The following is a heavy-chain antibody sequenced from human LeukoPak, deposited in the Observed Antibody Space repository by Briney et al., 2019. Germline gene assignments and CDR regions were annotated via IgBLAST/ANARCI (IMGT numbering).Heavy chain of an antibody. D-gene: IGHD3-22*01. CDR3: ARTYYYDSSGYGHDAFDI. Sequence: GGSLRLSCAASGFTFSSYAMPWVRQAPGKGLEWVAVISYDGSNKYYADSVKGRFTISRDNSKNTLYLQMNSLRAEDTAVYYCARTYYYDSSGYGHDAFDIWGQGTMVTVSS. CDR2: ISYDGSNK. CDR1: GFTFSSYA. J-gene: IGHJ3*02. V-gene: IGHV3-30-3*01.